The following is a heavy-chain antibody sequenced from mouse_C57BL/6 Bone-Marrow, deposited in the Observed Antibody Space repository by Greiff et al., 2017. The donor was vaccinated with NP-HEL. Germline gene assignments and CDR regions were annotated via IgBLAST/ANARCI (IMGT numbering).Heavy chain of an antibody. V-gene: IGHV5-17*01. CDR3: ARPKLLYAMDY. Sequence: EVKVEESGGGLVKPGGSLKLSCAASGFTFSDYGMHWVRQAPEKGLEWVAYISSGSSTIYYADTVKGRFTISRDNAKNTLFLQMTSLRSEDTAMYYCARPKLLYAMDYWGQGTSVTVSS. CDR2: ISSGSSTI. D-gene: IGHD2-1*01. CDR1: GFTFSDYG. J-gene: IGHJ4*01.